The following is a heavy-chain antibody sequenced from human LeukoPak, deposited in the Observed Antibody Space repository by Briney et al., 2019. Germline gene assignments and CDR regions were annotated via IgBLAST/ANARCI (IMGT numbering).Heavy chain of an antibody. CDR1: GFTFSGYW. V-gene: IGHV3-7*05. J-gene: IGHJ4*02. Sequence: GGSLRLSCVGSGFTFSGYWMNWVRQAPGRGLEWVAKIEEDGSAKYYMDSVKGRFSIYRDNAKNSLYLQMYSLRAEDTAMYYWARAGQLNYWGQGTLVTVSS. CDR2: IEEDGSAK. CDR3: ARAGQLNY. D-gene: IGHD6-13*01.